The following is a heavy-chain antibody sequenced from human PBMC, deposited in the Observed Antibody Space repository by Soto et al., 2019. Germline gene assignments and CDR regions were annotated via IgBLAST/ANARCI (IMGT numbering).Heavy chain of an antibody. CDR1: GDSLTDLS. J-gene: IGHJ4*02. CDR3: ATGLVVVPAAMHSYYDY. CDR2: FDPEDGET. V-gene: IGHV1-24*01. Sequence: ASVKLSCEVSGDSLTDLSMQWVRQAPRKGLEWMGGFDPEDGETIYAQKFQGRVTMTEDTSTDTAYMELSSLRSEDTAVYYCATGLVVVPAAMHSYYDYWGQGTLVTVSS. D-gene: IGHD2-2*01.